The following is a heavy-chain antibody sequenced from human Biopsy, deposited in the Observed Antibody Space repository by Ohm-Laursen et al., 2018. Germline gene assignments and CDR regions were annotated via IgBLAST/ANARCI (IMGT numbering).Heavy chain of an antibody. Sequence: SLRLSCAASGFSVSSYGMNWVRQAPGKGLEWISYISETSSHIYDADSVRGRFTVARDIAKNSLYLQLNSLRVEDTAAYYCARDSSRRAREGGMDVWGQGTTVTVSS. D-gene: IGHD6-6*01. CDR3: ARDSSRRAREGGMDV. CDR2: ISETSSHI. CDR1: GFSVSSYG. J-gene: IGHJ6*02. V-gene: IGHV3-21*01.